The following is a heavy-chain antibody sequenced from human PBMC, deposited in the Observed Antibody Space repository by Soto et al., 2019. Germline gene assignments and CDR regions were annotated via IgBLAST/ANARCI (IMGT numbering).Heavy chain of an antibody. CDR1: GFTFSDYY. D-gene: IGHD3-3*02. Sequence: GGSLRLSCAASGFTFSDYYMSWIRQAPGKGLEWVSYISSSSSYTNYADSVKGRFTISRDNAKNSLYLQMNSLRAEDTAVYYCASSTILAGSYYYYYYGMDVWGQGTTVTVSS. CDR2: ISSSSSYT. CDR3: ASSTILAGSYYYYYYGMDV. V-gene: IGHV3-11*03. J-gene: IGHJ6*02.